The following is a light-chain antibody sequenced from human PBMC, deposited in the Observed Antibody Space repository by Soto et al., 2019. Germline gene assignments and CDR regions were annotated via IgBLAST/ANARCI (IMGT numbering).Light chain of an antibody. V-gene: IGKV2-28*01. J-gene: IGKJ1*01. CDR2: LGS. CDR1: QSLLHSNGYNY. CDR3: MQALQTPT. Sequence: DIVMTQSPLSLPVTPGEPASISCRSSQSLLHSNGYNYLDWYLQKPGQSPQLLVYLGSNRASGVPDRFLGSGSGTDFTLKISRVEAEDVGVYYCMQALQTPTFGQGTKVEIK.